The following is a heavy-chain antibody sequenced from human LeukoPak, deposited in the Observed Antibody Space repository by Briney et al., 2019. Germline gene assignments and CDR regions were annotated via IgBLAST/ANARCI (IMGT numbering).Heavy chain of an antibody. V-gene: IGHV4-30-2*01. CDR3: ASSRSGSPLYYYGMDV. CDR2: IYHSGST. CDR1: GGSISSGGYS. J-gene: IGHJ6*02. D-gene: IGHD3-10*01. Sequence: PSETLSLTCAVSGGSISSGGYSWSWIRQPPGKGLEWIGYIYHSGSTYYNPSLKSRVTISVDRSKNQFSLKLSSVTAADTAVYYCASSRSGSPLYYYGMDVWGQGTTVTVSS.